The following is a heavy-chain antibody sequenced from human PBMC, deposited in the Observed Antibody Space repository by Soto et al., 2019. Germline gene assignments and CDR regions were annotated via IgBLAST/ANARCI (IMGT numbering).Heavy chain of an antibody. CDR2: IDPSDSYT. J-gene: IGHJ6*02. D-gene: IGHD3-9*01. V-gene: IGHV5-10-1*01. Sequence: LTLSYTGCGYRFSSDRISWVRQMPGKGLEWMGRIDPSDSYTNYSPSFQGHVTISADKSISTAYLQWSSLKASDTAMYYCARRGVRYYMDVWGQGTTVTVS. CDR1: GYRFSSDR. CDR3: ARRGVRYYMDV.